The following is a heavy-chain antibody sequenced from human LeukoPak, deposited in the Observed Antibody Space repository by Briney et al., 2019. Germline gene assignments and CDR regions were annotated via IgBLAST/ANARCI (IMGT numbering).Heavy chain of an antibody. D-gene: IGHD3-22*01. CDR3: ARQSISGSSLSYFDY. CDR2: IYDSGST. V-gene: IGHV4-59*01. Sequence: SETLSLTCTVSGGSISSYYWSWIRQPPGKGLEWIGNIYDSGSTNYNPSLKSRLTISVDPSKSQCSLKLSSVTAADTAVYYCARQSISGSSLSYFDYWGQGTLVNVSS. CDR1: GGSISSYY. J-gene: IGHJ4*02.